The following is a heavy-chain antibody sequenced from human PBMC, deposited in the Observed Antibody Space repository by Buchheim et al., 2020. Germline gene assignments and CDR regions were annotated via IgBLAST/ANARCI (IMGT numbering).Heavy chain of an antibody. V-gene: IGHV3-30*03. CDR3: ASASDYYDFWSGENYYYYYGMDV. D-gene: IGHD3-3*01. CDR1: GFTFSSYG. J-gene: IGHJ6*02. CDR2: ISYDGSNK. Sequence: QVQLVESGGGVVQPGRSLRLSCAASGFTFSSYGMHWVRQAPGKGLEWVAVISYDGSNKYYADSVKGRFTISRDNSKNTLYLQMNSLRAEDTAVYYCASASDYYDFWSGENYYYYYGMDVWGQGTT.